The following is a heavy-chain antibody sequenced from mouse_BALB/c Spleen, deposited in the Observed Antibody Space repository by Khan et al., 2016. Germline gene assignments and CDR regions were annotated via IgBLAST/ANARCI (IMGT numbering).Heavy chain of an antibody. D-gene: IGHD3-1*01. CDR2: IDPYNGGA. V-gene: IGHV1S135*01. Sequence: VQLKQSGPELVKPGASVKVSCKASGYAFTNYNIYWVKQRHGKSREWIGYIDPYNGGASYNQKFKGKATLTVTKSSSTAYMHLNSLTSDDSAVYYCARSGYPYWGQGTLVTVSA. J-gene: IGHJ3*01. CDR1: GYAFTNYN. CDR3: ARSGYPY.